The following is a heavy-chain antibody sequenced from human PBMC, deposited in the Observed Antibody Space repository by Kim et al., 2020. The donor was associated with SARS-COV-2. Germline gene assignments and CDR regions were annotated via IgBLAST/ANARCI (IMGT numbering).Heavy chain of an antibody. J-gene: IGHJ4*02. D-gene: IGHD4-4*01. Sequence: GRTYSTPSLKSRVTLAVDTSKNQSSLKLSSVTAADTAVYYCARRTVTTDYWGQGTLVTVSS. CDR3: ARRTVTTDY. CDR2: GRT. V-gene: IGHV4-39*01.